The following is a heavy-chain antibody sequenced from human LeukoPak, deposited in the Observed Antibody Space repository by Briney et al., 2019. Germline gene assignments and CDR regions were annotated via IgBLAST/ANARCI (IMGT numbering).Heavy chain of an antibody. Sequence: ASVKVSCKASGGTFSSYAISWVRQAPGQGLEWMGGIIPIFGTANYAQKFQGRVTITADESTSTAYMELSSLRSEDTAVYYCARASPYGGNPRYYFDYWGQGTLVTVSS. CDR3: ARASPYGGNPRYYFDY. J-gene: IGHJ4*02. D-gene: IGHD4-23*01. CDR2: IIPIFGTA. CDR1: GGTFSSYA. V-gene: IGHV1-69*01.